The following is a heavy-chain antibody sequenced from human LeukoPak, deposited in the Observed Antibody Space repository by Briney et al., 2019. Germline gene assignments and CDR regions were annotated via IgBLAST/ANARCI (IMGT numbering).Heavy chain of an antibody. J-gene: IGHJ4*02. CDR2: IYSDGST. CDR3: ARGGIAAAGTNFDY. CDR1: GFTVSSNY. V-gene: IGHV3-53*01. D-gene: IGHD6-13*01. Sequence: GGCLRLSCAASGFTVSSNYMSWIRQAPGKGLDWVSVIYSDGSTYYADSVKGRFTISRDNSKNTLYLQLNSLRAEDTTVYYCARGGIAAAGTNFDYWGQGTLVTVSS.